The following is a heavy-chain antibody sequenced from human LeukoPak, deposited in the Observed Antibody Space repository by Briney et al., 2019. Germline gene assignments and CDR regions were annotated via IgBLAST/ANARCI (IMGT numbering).Heavy chain of an antibody. V-gene: IGHV3-30-3*01. J-gene: IGHJ4*02. CDR1: GFTFSSYA. Sequence: GGSLRLSCAASGFTFSSYAMHWVRQAPGKGLEWVAVISYDGSNKYYADSVKGRFTISRDNSKNTLYLQMNSLRAEDTAVYYCARDLNDYGDYEGGFDYWGQGTLVTVSS. D-gene: IGHD4-17*01. CDR3: ARDLNDYGDYEGGFDY. CDR2: ISYDGSNK.